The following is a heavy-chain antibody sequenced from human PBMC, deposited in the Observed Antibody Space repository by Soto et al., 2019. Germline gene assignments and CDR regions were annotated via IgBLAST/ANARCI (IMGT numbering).Heavy chain of an antibody. CDR1: GFTFSSYW. D-gene: IGHD6-19*01. Sequence: EVQLVESGGGLVQPGGSLRLSCAASGFTFSSYWMHWVRQAPGKGLVWVSRINSDGSSTNYADSVKGRFTISRDSAKNTLYLQMSSLRAEDTAVYYCARVGSAWTPPDYWGQGTLVTVSS. CDR2: INSDGSST. V-gene: IGHV3-74*01. CDR3: ARVGSAWTPPDY. J-gene: IGHJ4*02.